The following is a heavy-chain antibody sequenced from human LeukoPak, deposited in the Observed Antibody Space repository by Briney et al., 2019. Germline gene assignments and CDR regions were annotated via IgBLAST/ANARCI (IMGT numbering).Heavy chain of an antibody. Sequence: GASVKVSCKASGYTFTSYGISWVRQAPGQGLEWMGWISAYNGNTNYAQKLQGRVTMTTDTSTSTAYMELSSLRSEDTAVYYCATAYLGHIVGARRGFDYWGQGTLVTVSS. CDR3: ATAYLGHIVGARRGFDY. D-gene: IGHD1-26*01. J-gene: IGHJ4*02. CDR1: GYTFTSYG. CDR2: ISAYNGNT. V-gene: IGHV1-18*01.